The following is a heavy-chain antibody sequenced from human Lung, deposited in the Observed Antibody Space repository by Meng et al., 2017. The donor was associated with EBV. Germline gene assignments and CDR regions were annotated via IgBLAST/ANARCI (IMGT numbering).Heavy chain of an antibody. Sequence: QVQLGESGGGVVQPGRSLRLSCAASGFTFSSYAMHWVRQAPGKGLEWVAVISYDGSNKYYADSVKGRFTISRDNSKNTVYLQMNGLRTEDTALYYCAKGKPVDYWGRGTLVTVSS. V-gene: IGHV3-30-3*01. CDR3: AKGKPVDY. CDR2: ISYDGSNK. J-gene: IGHJ4*02. D-gene: IGHD4-23*01. CDR1: GFTFSSYA.